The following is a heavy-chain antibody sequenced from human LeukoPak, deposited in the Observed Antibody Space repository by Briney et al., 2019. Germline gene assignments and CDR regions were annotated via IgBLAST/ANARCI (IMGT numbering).Heavy chain of an antibody. CDR1: GFTFSNAW. CDR3: TTDQYYDFWSGQYLGGY. Sequence: PGGSLRLSCAAAGFTFSNAWMSGVRQAAGKGLEWGGHIKSKTDGGTTDYAAPVKGRFTISRADSKTSLSPQMHSLKTEDTAVYYCTTDQYYDFWSGQYLGGYWGQGTLVTVSS. D-gene: IGHD3-3*01. V-gene: IGHV3-15*01. CDR2: IKSKTDGGTT. J-gene: IGHJ4*02.